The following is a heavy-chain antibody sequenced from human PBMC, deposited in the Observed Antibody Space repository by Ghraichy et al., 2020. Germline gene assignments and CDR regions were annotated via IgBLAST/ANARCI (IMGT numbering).Heavy chain of an antibody. D-gene: IGHD2-15*01. V-gene: IGHV4-31*03. CDR1: GASMSSGGYY. CDR2: IYYSGST. CDR3: ARMMCSSGSCYACDY. J-gene: IGHJ4*02. Sequence: SQTLSLTCTVSGASMSSGGYYWSWSRQHPGRGLEWIGYIYYSGSTYYNPSLKSRVTISVDTSKNQFPLKLSSVTAADTAVYYCARMMCSSGSCYACDYWGQGTLVTVSS.